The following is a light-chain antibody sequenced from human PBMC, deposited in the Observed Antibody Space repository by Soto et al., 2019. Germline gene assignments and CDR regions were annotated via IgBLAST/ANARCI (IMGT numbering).Light chain of an antibody. CDR3: SSYASSHTYV. CDR1: SSDVGGYNF. V-gene: IGLV2-14*01. J-gene: IGLJ1*01. Sequence: QSALTQPASVSGSPGQSITISCTGTSSDVGGYNFVSWYQQHPGKAPKLMIYEVTNRPSGISNRFSASKSGNTASLTISGLQADDEADYYCSSYASSHTYVFGTGTQLTVL. CDR2: EVT.